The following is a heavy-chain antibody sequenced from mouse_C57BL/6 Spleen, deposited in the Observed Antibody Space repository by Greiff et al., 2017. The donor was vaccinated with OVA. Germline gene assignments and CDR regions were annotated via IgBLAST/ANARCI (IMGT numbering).Heavy chain of an antibody. J-gene: IGHJ2*01. Sequence: LKQPGAELVKPGASVKMSCKASGYTFTSYWITWVKQRPGQGLEWIGDIYPGSGSTNYNEKFKSKATLTVDTSSSTAYMQLSSLTSEDSAVYYCARRAYYSNYLDYWGQGTTLTVSS. CDR3: ARRAYYSNYLDY. CDR2: IYPGSGST. D-gene: IGHD2-5*01. V-gene: IGHV1-55*01. CDR1: GYTFTSYW.